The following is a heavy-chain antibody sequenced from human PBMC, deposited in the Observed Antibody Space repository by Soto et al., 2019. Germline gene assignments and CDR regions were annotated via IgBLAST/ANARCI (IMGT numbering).Heavy chain of an antibody. CDR3: ARESDTGWYFFDC. CDR1: GFIFSSHW. J-gene: IGHJ4*02. CDR2: IKKDGSGG. Sequence: GGSLRLSCEASGFIFSSHWMSWVRQAPGKGLEWVANIKKDGSGGYYVASVKGRFTISRDNAQNSLYLQVSSLRAEDTAVYYCARESDTGWYFFDCWGQGTLVTVAS. V-gene: IGHV3-7*03. D-gene: IGHD6-19*01.